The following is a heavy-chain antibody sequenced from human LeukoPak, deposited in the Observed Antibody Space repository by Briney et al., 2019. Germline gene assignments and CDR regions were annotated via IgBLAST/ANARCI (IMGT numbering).Heavy chain of an antibody. D-gene: IGHD3-10*01. CDR3: ARARMVRGANDY. CDR1: GYTFTSYY. CDR2: INPSDGST. Sequence: ASVKVSCKASGYTFTSYYMHWVRQAPGQGLEWMGIINPSDGSTDYAQKFQGRVTMTRDMSTSTVYMELSSLRSEDTAVYYCARARMVRGANDYWGQGTLVTVSS. V-gene: IGHV1-46*01. J-gene: IGHJ4*02.